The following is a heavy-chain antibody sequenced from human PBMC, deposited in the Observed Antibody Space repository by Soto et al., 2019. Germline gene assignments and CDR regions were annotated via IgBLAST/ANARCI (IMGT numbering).Heavy chain of an antibody. J-gene: IGHJ4*02. D-gene: IGHD2-15*01. Sequence: PSETLSLTCTVSGGSIISGYWSWIRQPPGKGLECIGYISCTGDTNYNPSLKSRVTMSVDTPKNQFSLRLSSVTTADTAVYYCAGLRGYAGSPIDYWGQGTLVTVSS. V-gene: IGHV4-59*01. CDR3: AGLRGYAGSPIDY. CDR1: GGSIISGY. CDR2: ISCTGDT.